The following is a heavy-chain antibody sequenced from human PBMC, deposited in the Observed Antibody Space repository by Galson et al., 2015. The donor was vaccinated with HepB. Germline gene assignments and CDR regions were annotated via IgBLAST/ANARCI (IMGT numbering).Heavy chain of an antibody. CDR2: TFYRSRWYN. Sequence: CAISGDSVSSNSAGWNWIRQSPSSGLEWLGRTFYRSRWYNEYAMSVRSRITISADTPKNQFSLQLNSVTPDDTAIYYCTRGMGDTGLDYWGQGTLVTVSS. CDR3: TRGMGDTGLDY. CDR1: GDSVSSNSAG. J-gene: IGHJ4*02. V-gene: IGHV6-1*01. D-gene: IGHD1-26*01.